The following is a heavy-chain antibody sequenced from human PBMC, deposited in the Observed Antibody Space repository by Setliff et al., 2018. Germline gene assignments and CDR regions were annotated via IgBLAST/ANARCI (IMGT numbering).Heavy chain of an antibody. D-gene: IGHD4-4*01. CDR2: INNGGVSA. J-gene: IGHJ4*01. CDR3: ATSTITTYYFDY. Sequence: PGGSLRLSCVTSGFAFTSYDMTWVRQAPGKGLEWVASINNGGVSADYTDSVKGRFTIPRDNSRNTLYLQMKSLRAEDTAIYYCATSTITTYYFDYWGHGTLVTAPQ. CDR1: GFAFTSYD. V-gene: IGHV3-23*01.